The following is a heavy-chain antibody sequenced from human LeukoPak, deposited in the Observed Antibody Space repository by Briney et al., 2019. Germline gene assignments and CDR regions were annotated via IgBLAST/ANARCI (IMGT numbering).Heavy chain of an antibody. CDR1: GYTFNVYG. CDR3: ARGCSVINCPLYY. V-gene: IGHV1-18*01. J-gene: IGHJ4*02. D-gene: IGHD5/OR15-5a*01. Sequence: GASVKVSCKASGYTFNVYGIIWVRQAPGQGLEWMGWISGYNGDTDYAQKFKGRVTMTTDTSTSTAYMELRSLRSDDTAVYYCARGCSVINCPLYYWGQGTLVTVSS. CDR2: ISGYNGDT.